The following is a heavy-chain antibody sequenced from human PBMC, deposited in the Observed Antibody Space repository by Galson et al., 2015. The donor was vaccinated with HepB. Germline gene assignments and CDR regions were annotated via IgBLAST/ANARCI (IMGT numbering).Heavy chain of an antibody. Sequence: SVKVSCKASGYTFSRFSISWLRQALGQGLEWMGWISGYDVNVRYAQKFQGRLTMTTDTSTSTAHLDLRSLRSDDSAVYYCARGGLATIGGPTFDYWGQGTLVTVSS. CDR1: GYTFSRFS. D-gene: IGHD5-24*01. J-gene: IGHJ4*02. CDR3: ARGGLATIGGPTFDY. V-gene: IGHV1-18*01. CDR2: ISGYDVNV.